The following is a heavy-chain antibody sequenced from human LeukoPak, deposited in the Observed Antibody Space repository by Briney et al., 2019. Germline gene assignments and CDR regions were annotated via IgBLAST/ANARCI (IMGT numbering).Heavy chain of an antibody. CDR1: GFTFSSYW. V-gene: IGHV3-7*01. Sequence: GGSLRLSCAASGFTFSSYWMSWVRQAPGKGLEWVANIKEDGSEKFHVGSVRGRFTISRDNAKNSLYLQMNSLRAEDTAVYYCARSRYDSSGYYGIIGNWGQGTLVTVSS. D-gene: IGHD3-22*01. CDR2: IKEDGSEK. J-gene: IGHJ4*02. CDR3: ARSRYDSSGYYGIIGN.